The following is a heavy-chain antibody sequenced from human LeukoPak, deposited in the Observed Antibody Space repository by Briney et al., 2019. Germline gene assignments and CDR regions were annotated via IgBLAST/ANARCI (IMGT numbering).Heavy chain of an antibody. D-gene: IGHD3-10*01. J-gene: IGHJ4*02. CDR3: AREGYYGSGSPPSLYFDY. V-gene: IGHV3-74*01. CDR1: GFDFSSNW. Sequence: GGSLRLSCAASGFDFSSNWMHWVRHAPGQGLVWVSRIKGDGISTNYADSVKGRFTISRDIAKNTLYLQMNSLRPEDTAIYYCAREGYYGSGSPPSLYFDYWGQGTLVTVSS. CDR2: IKGDGIST.